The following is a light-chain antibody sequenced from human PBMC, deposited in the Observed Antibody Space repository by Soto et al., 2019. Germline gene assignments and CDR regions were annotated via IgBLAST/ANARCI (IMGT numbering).Light chain of an antibody. V-gene: IGKV1-6*01. J-gene: IGKJ1*01. CDR1: QGIRND. CDR3: LQDYNYPWT. CDR2: AAS. Sequence: AIQMTQSPSSLSASVGDRVTITCRASQGIRNDLGWYQQKPGKAPKLLIYAASSLRSGVPSRFSGSGSGTDFTLTIGSLQPGDFATYYCLQDYNYPWTFGQGTKVEI.